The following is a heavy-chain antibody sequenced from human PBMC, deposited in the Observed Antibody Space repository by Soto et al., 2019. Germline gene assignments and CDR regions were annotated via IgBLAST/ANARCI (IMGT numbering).Heavy chain of an antibody. Sequence: QVQLQQWGAGLLKPSETLSLTCAVYGGSFSGYYWSWIRQPPGKGLEWIGEINHSGSTNYNPPLKSRVTISVDTSKNQFSLKLSSVTAADTAVYYCARAYYCSGGSCNLRYWGQGTLVTVSS. V-gene: IGHV4-34*01. CDR2: INHSGST. CDR1: GGSFSGYY. CDR3: ARAYYCSGGSCNLRY. D-gene: IGHD2-15*01. J-gene: IGHJ4*02.